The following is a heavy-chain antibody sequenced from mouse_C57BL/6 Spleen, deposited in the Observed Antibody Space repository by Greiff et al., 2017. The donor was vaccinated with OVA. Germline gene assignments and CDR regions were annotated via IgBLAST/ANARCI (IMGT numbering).Heavy chain of an antibody. CDR2: IYPGSGST. CDR3: AGSDYYGSSYDYYAMDY. V-gene: IGHV1-55*01. J-gene: IGHJ4*01. Sequence: VQLQQPGAELVKPGASVKMSCKASGYTFTSYWITWVKQRPGQGLEWIGDIYPGSGSTNYTEPFKSKATLTVDTSSSTAYMQLSSLTSEDSAVYYCAGSDYYGSSYDYYAMDYWGQGTSVTVSS. CDR1: GYTFTSYW. D-gene: IGHD1-1*01.